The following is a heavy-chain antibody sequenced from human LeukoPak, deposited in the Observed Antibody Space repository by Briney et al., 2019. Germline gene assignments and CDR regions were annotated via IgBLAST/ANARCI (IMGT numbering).Heavy chain of an antibody. CDR1: GFTFSRYW. CDR2: INGDGSTT. J-gene: IGHJ1*01. CDR3: ATGNYYDSRGYYTFGH. Sequence: GSLGLSCAASGFTFSRYWMHWVRQAPGKGLVWVSRINGDGSTTSYADSVKGGFTISRDNAKNTLYLQMNSLRAEDTAVYYCATGNYYDSRGYYTFGHWGQGTPVTVSS. D-gene: IGHD3-22*01. V-gene: IGHV3-74*01.